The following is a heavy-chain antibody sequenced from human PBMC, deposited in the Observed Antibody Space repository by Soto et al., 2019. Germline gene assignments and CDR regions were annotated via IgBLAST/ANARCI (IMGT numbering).Heavy chain of an antibody. V-gene: IGHV3-74*01. D-gene: IGHD4-17*01. CDR2: INGDGTNT. CDR3: VRSYGDPPG. Sequence: EVQLVESGGGVVQPGGSLRLSCAASGFTFSSDWMHWVRQAPGKGLVCVSRINGDGTNTDYADSVKGRFTISRDNPKNTQYVQMNSLRAEDAAVYYCVRSYGDPPGWGQGTLVTVSS. J-gene: IGHJ4*02. CDR1: GFTFSSDW.